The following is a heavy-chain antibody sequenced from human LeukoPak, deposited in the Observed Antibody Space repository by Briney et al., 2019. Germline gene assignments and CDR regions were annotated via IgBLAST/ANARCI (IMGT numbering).Heavy chain of an antibody. D-gene: IGHD3-9*01. Sequence: SSETLSLTCAVYGGSLSGYYWSWIRQSPGKGLEWIGEINHTGSTYYNPSLKSRVTISVDTSKNQFSLKLSSVTAADTAVYYCARSRGDILTGYYQTYYFDYWGQGTLVTVSS. CDR3: ARSRGDILTGYYQTYYFDY. J-gene: IGHJ4*02. CDR1: GGSLSGYY. CDR2: INHTGST. V-gene: IGHV4-34*01.